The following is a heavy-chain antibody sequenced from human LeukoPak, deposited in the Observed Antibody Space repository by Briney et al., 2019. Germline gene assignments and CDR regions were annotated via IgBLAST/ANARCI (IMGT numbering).Heavy chain of an antibody. V-gene: IGHV4-4*07. D-gene: IGHD3-10*01. Sequence: SETLSLTCAVSGGSISTYYWSWIRQPAGKGLEWIGRIYSSGSTNCNPSLKSRVTMSVDASKNQFSLNLSSVTAADTAVYYCARLSLWFGECIFDYWGQGTLVTVSS. J-gene: IGHJ4*02. CDR2: IYSSGST. CDR3: ARLSLWFGECIFDY. CDR1: GGSISTYY.